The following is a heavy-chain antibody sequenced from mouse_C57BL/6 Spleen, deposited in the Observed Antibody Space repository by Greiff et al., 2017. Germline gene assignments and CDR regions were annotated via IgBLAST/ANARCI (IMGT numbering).Heavy chain of an antibody. J-gene: IGHJ3*01. CDR3: TESYDYDVGFAY. V-gene: IGHV14-1*01. CDR2: IDPEDGDT. Sequence: VQLKESGAELVRPGASVKLSCTASGFNIKDYYMHWVKQRPEQGLEWIGRIDPEDGDTEYAPKFQGKATRTADTSSNTAFLQLSSLTSEDTAVYYCTESYDYDVGFAYWGQGTLVTVSA. D-gene: IGHD2-4*01. CDR1: GFNIKDYY.